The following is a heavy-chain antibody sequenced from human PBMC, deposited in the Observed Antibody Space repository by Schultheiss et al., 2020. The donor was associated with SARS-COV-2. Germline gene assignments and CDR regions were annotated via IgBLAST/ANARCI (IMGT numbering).Heavy chain of an antibody. J-gene: IGHJ3*02. D-gene: IGHD7-27*01. CDR1: GGSISSYY. CDR3: ARALGWGRGDAFDI. V-gene: IGHV4-59*08. Sequence: SETLSLTCTVSGGSISSYYWSWIRQPPGKGLEWIGYIYYSGSTNYNPSLKSRVTISVDTSKNQFSLKLSSVTAADTAVYYCARALGWGRGDAFDIWGQGTMVTVSS. CDR2: IYYSGST.